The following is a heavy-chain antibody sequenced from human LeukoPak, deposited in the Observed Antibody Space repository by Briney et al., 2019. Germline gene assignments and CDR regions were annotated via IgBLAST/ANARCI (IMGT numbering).Heavy chain of an antibody. Sequence: SETLSLTCTVSGGSISSGSYYWSWIRQPAGKGLEWIGRIYTSGSTNYNPSLKSRVTISVDTSKNQFSLKLSSVTAADTAVYYCARGGAMGTYYYYMDVWGKGTTVTISS. CDR3: ARGGAMGTYYYYMDV. CDR1: GGSISSGSYY. J-gene: IGHJ6*03. D-gene: IGHD1-1*01. CDR2: IYTSGST. V-gene: IGHV4-61*02.